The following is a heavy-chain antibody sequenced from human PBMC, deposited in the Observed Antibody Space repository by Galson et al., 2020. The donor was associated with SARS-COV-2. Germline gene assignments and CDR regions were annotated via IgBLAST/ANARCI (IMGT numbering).Heavy chain of an antibody. V-gene: IGHV4-61*02. CDR2: IYKSGNT. J-gene: IGHJ6*02. Sequence: SETLSLTCTVSGASISSGSYYWRWIRQPAGQGLERIGRIYKSGNTNYNPSLWSQVTISVDTSKNQFSLKLTSVTAADTAVYYCARGNSPCVTIFGVLTGTCGMDVWGQGTTVTVSS. D-gene: IGHD3-3*01. CDR1: GASISSGSYY. CDR3: ARGNSPCVTIFGVLTGTCGMDV.